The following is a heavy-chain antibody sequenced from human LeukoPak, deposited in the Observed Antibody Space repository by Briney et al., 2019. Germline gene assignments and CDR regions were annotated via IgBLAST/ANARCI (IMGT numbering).Heavy chain of an antibody. CDR2: ISGSGGST. CDR3: AKEKTYYDFWSGYSPRYFDY. J-gene: IGHJ4*02. V-gene: IGHV3-23*01. Sequence: GGSLRLSCAASGFTFSSYAMSWVRQAPGKGLEWVSAISGSGGSTYHADSVKGRFTISRDNSKNTLYLQMNSLRAEDTAVYYCAKEKTYYDFWSGYSPRYFDYWGQGTLVTVSS. D-gene: IGHD3-3*01. CDR1: GFTFSSYA.